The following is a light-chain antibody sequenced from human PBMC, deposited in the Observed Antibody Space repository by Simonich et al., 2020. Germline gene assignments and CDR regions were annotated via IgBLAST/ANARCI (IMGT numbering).Light chain of an antibody. J-gene: IGKJ1*01. CDR2: WES. V-gene: IGKV4-1*01. CDR3: QQYYSTPLT. CDR1: PSVLYSSNNKNY. Sequence: DIVMTQSPDSLAVSLGERATINCKSSPSVLYSSNNKNYLAWSQQKPGQPPKLLIYWESTRESGVPDRFSGSGSGTDFTLTISSLQAEDVAVYYCQQYYSTPLTFGQGTKVEIK.